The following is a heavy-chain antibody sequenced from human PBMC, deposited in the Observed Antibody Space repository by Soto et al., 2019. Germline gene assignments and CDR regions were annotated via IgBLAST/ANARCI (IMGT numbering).Heavy chain of an antibody. Sequence: SETLSLTCAVSGGSISSSNWWSWVRQPPGKGLEWIGEIYHSGSTNYNPSLKSRVTISVDKSKNQFSLELSRLRSDDTAVYYCAREIAVAGGSFDYWGQGTLVTVSS. J-gene: IGHJ4*02. CDR3: AREIAVAGGSFDY. V-gene: IGHV4-4*02. CDR1: GGSISSSNW. CDR2: IYHSGST. D-gene: IGHD6-19*01.